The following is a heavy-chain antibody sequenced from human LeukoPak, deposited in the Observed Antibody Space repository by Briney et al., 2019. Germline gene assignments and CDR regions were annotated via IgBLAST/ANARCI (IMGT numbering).Heavy chain of an antibody. CDR1: GFTFDDYG. CDR3: ARAHPGDYSDFQFDY. D-gene: IGHD4-11*01. V-gene: IGHV3-48*01. CDR2: ISSTSSTI. J-gene: IGHJ4*02. Sequence: SGGSLRLSCAASGFTFDDYGMNWVRQAPGKGLEWVSSISSTSSTIYYADSVKGRFTISRDNAKNSLYLQMNSLRAEDTAVYYCARAHPGDYSDFQFDYWGQGTLVTVSS.